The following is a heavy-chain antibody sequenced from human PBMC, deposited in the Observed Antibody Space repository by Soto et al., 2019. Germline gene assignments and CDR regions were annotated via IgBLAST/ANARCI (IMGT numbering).Heavy chain of an antibody. D-gene: IGHD1-1*01. CDR3: ARGRDAYKLGNV. J-gene: IGHJ6*02. V-gene: IGHV4-34*01. CDR1: GGSLSDYY. Sequence: SETLSLTCAVYGGSLSDYYWGWIRQSPGKGLEWIGEIHPSGSPHYSPSLNSRVTMSVDTSKNQFSLRLTSVTAADTAVYYCARGRDAYKLGNVWGPGTTVTVSS. CDR2: IHPSGSP.